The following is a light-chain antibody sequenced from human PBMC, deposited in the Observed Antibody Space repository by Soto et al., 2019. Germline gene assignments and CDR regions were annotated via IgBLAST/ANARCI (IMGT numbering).Light chain of an antibody. CDR1: QSITSH. Sequence: DIQMTQSPSSLAASVGGRVNITWRASQSITSHLNWYQQKPGKAPKLLIYAASNLQTGVPPRVSGSGSGTDFTLTINTLHPEDVATYYCLQVYSFPRTFGQGTTVEIK. V-gene: IGKV1-39*01. CDR2: AAS. J-gene: IGKJ1*01. CDR3: LQVYSFPRT.